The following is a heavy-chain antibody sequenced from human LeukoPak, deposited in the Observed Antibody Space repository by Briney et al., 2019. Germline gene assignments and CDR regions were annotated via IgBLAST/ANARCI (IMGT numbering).Heavy chain of an antibody. CDR2: ISWNSGSI. CDR1: GFTFDDYA. J-gene: IGHJ4*02. CDR3: AKGIVATIPAPYFDY. V-gene: IGHV3-9*01. Sequence: AGGSLSLSCAASGFTFDDYAMHWVRQAPGKGLGWVSGISWNSGSIGYADSVKGRFTISRDNAKNSLYLQMNSLRAEDTALYYCAKGIVATIPAPYFDYWGQGTLVTVSS. D-gene: IGHD5-12*01.